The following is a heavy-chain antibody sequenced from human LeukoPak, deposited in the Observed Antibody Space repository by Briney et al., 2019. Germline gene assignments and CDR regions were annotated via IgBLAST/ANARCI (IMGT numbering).Heavy chain of an antibody. D-gene: IGHD3-3*01. CDR2: IYHSGST. Sequence: SQTLSLTCTVSGGSISSGGYYWSWIRQPPGKGLEWIGYIYHSGSTYYNPSLKSRVTISVDRSKNQFSLKLSSVTAADTAVYYCARGSPTGIFGVVTPNWFDPWGQGTLVTVSS. J-gene: IGHJ5*02. CDR1: GGSISSGGYY. V-gene: IGHV4-30-2*01. CDR3: ARGSPTGIFGVVTPNWFDP.